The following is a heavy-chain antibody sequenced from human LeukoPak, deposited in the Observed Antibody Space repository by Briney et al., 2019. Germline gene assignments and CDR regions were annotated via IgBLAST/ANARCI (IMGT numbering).Heavy chain of an antibody. Sequence: GGSLRLSCAASGFTFSSYSMNWVRQAPGKGLEWVSSISSSSSYIYYAGSVKGRFTISRDNAKNSLYLQMNSLRAEDTAVYYCARGVAVAGDAFDIWGQGTMVTVSS. CDR2: ISSSSSYI. D-gene: IGHD6-19*01. CDR1: GFTFSSYS. J-gene: IGHJ3*02. CDR3: ARGVAVAGDAFDI. V-gene: IGHV3-21*01.